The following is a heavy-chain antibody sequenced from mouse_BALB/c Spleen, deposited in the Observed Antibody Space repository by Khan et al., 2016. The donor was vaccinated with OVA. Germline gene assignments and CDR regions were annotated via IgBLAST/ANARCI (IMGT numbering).Heavy chain of an antibody. Sequence: QVQLQQPGAELARPGASLKLSCKASGYTFTSYTIPWIQQGPGQVLEWVGYINPSNGYTNYNQKFKDKATLIADNSSNTAYMQLSSLTSDDSAVFICLRDCAYQRNDGGVAYWGQGTLVTVSA. CDR3: LRDCAYQRNDGGVAY. J-gene: IGHJ3*01. D-gene: IGHD2-14*01. V-gene: IGHV1-4*01. CDR1: GYTFTSYT. CDR2: INPSNGYT.